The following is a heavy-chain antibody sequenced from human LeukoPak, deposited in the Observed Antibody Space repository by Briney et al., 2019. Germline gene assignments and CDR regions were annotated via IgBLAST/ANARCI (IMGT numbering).Heavy chain of an antibody. CDR3: AKSGTSDWDWFDP. D-gene: IGHD2-21*01. J-gene: IGHJ5*02. CDR2: VTGDGLTT. Sequence: PGGSLRLSCAASGFTFNNYAMNWVRQAPEKGLEWVSIVTGDGLTTNYADSVRGRFTISRDNSKNRLHLQMNSLRAEDTAVYYCAKSGTSDWDWFDPWGQGTLVTVSS. V-gene: IGHV3-23*01. CDR1: GFTFNNYA.